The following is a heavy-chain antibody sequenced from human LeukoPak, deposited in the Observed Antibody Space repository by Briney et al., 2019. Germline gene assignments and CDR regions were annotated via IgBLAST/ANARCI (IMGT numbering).Heavy chain of an antibody. D-gene: IGHD3-10*01. V-gene: IGHV4-38-2*02. CDR1: GYSISSGYY. J-gene: IGHJ4*02. Sequence: SETLSLTCTVSGYSISSGYYWGWIRQPPGKGLEWIGSTYYSGSTYYNPSLKSRVTISVDTSKNQFSLKLSSVTAADTAVYYCARPRMVRGVIRQVDYWGQGTLVTVSS. CDR2: TYYSGST. CDR3: ARPRMVRGVIRQVDY.